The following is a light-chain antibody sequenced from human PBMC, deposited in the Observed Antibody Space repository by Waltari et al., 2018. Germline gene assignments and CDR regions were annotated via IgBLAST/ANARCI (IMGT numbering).Light chain of an antibody. CDR1: QDIRNN. V-gene: IGKV1-6*01. CDR3: LQDHSYPYT. CDR2: AAS. J-gene: IGKJ2*01. Sequence: AIQMTQSPSSLSASVGERVTITCRASQDIRNNLGWYQQKPGKPPVLLIYAASSSQNGVPSRFSGSGSGTDFALTISSLQPEDFATYYCLQDHSYPYTFGQGTKLDI.